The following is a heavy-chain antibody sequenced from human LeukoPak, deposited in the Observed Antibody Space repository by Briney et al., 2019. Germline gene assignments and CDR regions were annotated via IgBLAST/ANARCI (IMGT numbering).Heavy chain of an antibody. Sequence: GGSLRLSCAGSGFTFSTYWMVWVRQAPGKGLVWVSRIDSDGNNPTYADSVKGRFTISRDNAKNTLYLQMDDLRVEDTAVYYCVRADFALHWGQGTLVTVSS. J-gene: IGHJ4*02. CDR2: IDSDGNNP. CDR3: VRADFALH. CDR1: GFTFSTYW. D-gene: IGHD2-21*01. V-gene: IGHV3-74*01.